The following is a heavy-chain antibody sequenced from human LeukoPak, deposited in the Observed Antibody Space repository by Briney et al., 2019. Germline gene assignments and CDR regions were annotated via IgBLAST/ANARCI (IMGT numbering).Heavy chain of an antibody. CDR1: GFTFSSYS. J-gene: IGHJ3*02. CDR3: ARDRQQLLDAFDI. CDR2: ISSSSSYI. D-gene: IGHD6-13*01. V-gene: IGHV3-21*01. Sequence: GGSLRLSCAASGFTFSSYSMNWVRQAPGKGLEWVSSISSSSSYIYYPDSVKGRFTISRDNAKNSLYLQMDSLRAEDTAVYYCARDRQQLLDAFDIWGQGTMVTVSS.